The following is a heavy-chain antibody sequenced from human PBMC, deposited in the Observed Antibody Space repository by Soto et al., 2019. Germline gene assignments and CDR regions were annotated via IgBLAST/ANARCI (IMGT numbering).Heavy chain of an antibody. CDR1: GFSLSTSGVG. CDR3: ARKGDGYRGFKY. V-gene: IGHV2-5*02. CDR2: IYWDDDK. J-gene: IGHJ4*02. D-gene: IGHD5-12*01. Sequence: QITLKESGPTLVKPTQTLTLTCTLSGFSLSTSGVGVGWIRQPPGKALEWLALIYWDDDKRYSPFLKSRLTITKDTSKTQVVLTLTNMDPVDTATYYCARKGDGYRGFKYWGQGTLVTVSS.